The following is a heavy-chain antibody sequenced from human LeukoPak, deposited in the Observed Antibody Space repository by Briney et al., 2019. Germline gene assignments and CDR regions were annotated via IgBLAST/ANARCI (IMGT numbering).Heavy chain of an antibody. J-gene: IGHJ4*02. D-gene: IGHD6-19*01. CDR3: ARGGSGWLFDY. CDR1: SGSIRSYY. CDR2: ISYSGST. Sequence: SETLSLTCTVSSGSIRSYYWSWIRQPPGKGLEWIGYISYSGSTNYNPSLKSRVTISVDTSKNQFSLKVSSVTAADTAVYYCARGGSGWLFDYWGQGTLVTVSS. V-gene: IGHV4-59*01.